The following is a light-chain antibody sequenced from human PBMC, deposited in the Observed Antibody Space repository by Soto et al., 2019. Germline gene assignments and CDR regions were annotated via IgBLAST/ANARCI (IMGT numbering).Light chain of an antibody. Sequence: DIQMTQSPSSLSASVGDRVTITCRASQSISNWLAWYQQKPGKAPKLLIYDASSLESGVPSRFSGSGSGTDFTLTISSLQPDDFAAYSCQHYNTYSRTFGQGTKVEIK. CDR2: DAS. J-gene: IGKJ1*01. V-gene: IGKV1-5*01. CDR1: QSISNW. CDR3: QHYNTYSRT.